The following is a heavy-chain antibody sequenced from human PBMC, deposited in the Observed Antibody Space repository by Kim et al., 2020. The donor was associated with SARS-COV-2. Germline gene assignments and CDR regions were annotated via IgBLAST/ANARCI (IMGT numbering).Heavy chain of an antibody. V-gene: IGHV3-21*01. D-gene: IGHD1-7*01. CDR3: ARALWELKLGYFDY. Sequence: DSVKGRFTISRDNAKNSLYLKMNSLRAEDTAVYYCARALWELKLGYFDYWGQGTLVTVSS. J-gene: IGHJ4*02.